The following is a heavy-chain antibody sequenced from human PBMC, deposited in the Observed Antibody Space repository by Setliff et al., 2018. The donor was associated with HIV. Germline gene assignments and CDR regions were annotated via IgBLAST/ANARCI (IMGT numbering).Heavy chain of an antibody. D-gene: IGHD6-13*01. Sequence: ASVKVSCKTSGYTFTSYDINWVRQATGQGLEWMGWMNPNSGNTGYAQKFQGRVTMTRNTSTSTAYMDLRSLRFDDTAVYYCTRTSSSRPDAFDIWGQGTMVTVSS. CDR1: GYTFTSYD. CDR3: TRTSSSRPDAFDI. V-gene: IGHV1-8*01. CDR2: MNPNSGNT. J-gene: IGHJ3*02.